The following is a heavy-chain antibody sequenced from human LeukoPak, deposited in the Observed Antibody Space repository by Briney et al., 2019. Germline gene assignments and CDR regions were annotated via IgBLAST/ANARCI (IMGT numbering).Heavy chain of an antibody. CDR1: GFTFSGYE. D-gene: IGHD6-19*01. CDR3: ARAASAWSIDY. V-gene: IGHV3-48*03. J-gene: IGHJ4*02. Sequence: GGSLRLSCAASGFTFSGYEMNWVRQAPGKGLEWISYISRSGTTKDYADSVKGRFTISRDNTKNSLYLQMNSLRADDTAVYYCARAASAWSIDYWGQGSLVTVSS. CDR2: ISRSGTTK.